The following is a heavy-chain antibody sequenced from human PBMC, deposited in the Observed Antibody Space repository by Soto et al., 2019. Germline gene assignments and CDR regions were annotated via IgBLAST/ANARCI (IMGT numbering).Heavy chain of an antibody. CDR2: IYPSGGGS. D-gene: IGHD6-13*01. CDR1: GYIFTSYH. V-gene: IGHV1-46*01. J-gene: IGHJ4*02. Sequence: QVQLVQSGAEVKKPGASVNVSCKASGYIFTSYHMHWVRQAPGQGLEWMGIIYPSGGGSRYAQKFQGRVTMTRDTSTNTLYMELSSLRSDDTAVYYCARDNSNWAFDYWGQGTPVTVSS. CDR3: ARDNSNWAFDY.